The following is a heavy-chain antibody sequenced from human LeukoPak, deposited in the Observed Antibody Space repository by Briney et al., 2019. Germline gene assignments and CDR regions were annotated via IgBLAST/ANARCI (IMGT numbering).Heavy chain of an antibody. J-gene: IGHJ4*02. CDR1: GGTFSSYT. D-gene: IGHD6-13*01. CDR2: IIPILGIA. Sequence: SVKVSCKASGGTFSSYTISWVRQAPGQGLEWMGRIIPILGIANYAQKFQGRVTITAEKSTSTAYMELSSLRSEDTAVYYCASSPGSSSWRSTIDYWGQGTLVTVSS. V-gene: IGHV1-69*02. CDR3: ASSPGSSSWRSTIDY.